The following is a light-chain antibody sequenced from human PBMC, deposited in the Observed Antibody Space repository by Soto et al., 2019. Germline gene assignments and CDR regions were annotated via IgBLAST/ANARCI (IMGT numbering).Light chain of an antibody. CDR1: QSVSSY. Sequence: EIVLTQSPATLSLSPGERATLSCRASQSVSSYLAWYQQKPGQAPRLLIYDASNRATGIPARFSGSGSRTDFTPTTRSLEPEDFAVHYCQQRSNLPLTFGGGTKVEIK. V-gene: IGKV3-11*01. CDR3: QQRSNLPLT. CDR2: DAS. J-gene: IGKJ4*01.